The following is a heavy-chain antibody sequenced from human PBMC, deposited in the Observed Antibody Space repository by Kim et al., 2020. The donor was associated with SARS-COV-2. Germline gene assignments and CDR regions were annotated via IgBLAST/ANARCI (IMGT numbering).Heavy chain of an antibody. CDR1: GFTFSSYS. D-gene: IGHD3-3*01. J-gene: IGHJ6*02. Sequence: GGSLRLSCAASGFTFSSYSMNWVRQAPGKGLEWVSSISSSSSYIYYADSVKGRFTISRDNAKNSLYLQMNSLRAEDTAVYYCARGGGEYCHPLAFGGYYYYDMDVWGQGTTVTVSS. V-gene: IGHV3-21*01. CDR2: ISSSSSYI. CDR3: ARGGGEYCHPLAFGGYYYYDMDV.